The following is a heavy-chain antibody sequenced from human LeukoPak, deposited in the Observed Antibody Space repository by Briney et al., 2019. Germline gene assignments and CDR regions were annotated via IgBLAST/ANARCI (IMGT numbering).Heavy chain of an antibody. CDR3: ARNDGGLVDY. J-gene: IGHJ4*02. CDR1: GGSIGSGSYY. Sequence: SETLSLTCTVSGGSIGSGSYYWSWIRQPAGKGLEWIGRIYTSGSTNYNPSLKSRVTISVDTSKNQFSLKLSSVTAADTAVYYCARNDGGLVDYWGQGTLVTVSS. D-gene: IGHD4-23*01. V-gene: IGHV4-61*02. CDR2: IYTSGST.